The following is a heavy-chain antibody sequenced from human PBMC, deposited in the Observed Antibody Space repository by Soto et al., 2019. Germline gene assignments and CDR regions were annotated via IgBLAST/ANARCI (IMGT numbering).Heavy chain of an antibody. CDR3: ARRSYGSGSRWFDP. CDR2: INHSGST. D-gene: IGHD3-10*01. CDR1: GGSFSGYY. Sequence: SETLSLTCAVYGGSFSGYYWSWIRQPPGKGLEWIGEINHSGSTNYNPSLKSRVTISVDTSKNQFSLKLSSVTAADTAVYYCARRSYGSGSRWFDPWGQGTLVTVSS. V-gene: IGHV4-34*01. J-gene: IGHJ5*02.